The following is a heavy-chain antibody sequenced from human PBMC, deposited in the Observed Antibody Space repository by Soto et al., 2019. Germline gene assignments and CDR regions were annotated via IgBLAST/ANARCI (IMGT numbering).Heavy chain of an antibody. Sequence: QVQLVQSGAEVKKPGSSVKVSCKASGGTFSTYAIDWVRQAPGQWLEWMGGIIPLFGTAKYAQNFQGRITITADESTNTAYMELRSLRSQYTAVYYCARGVHYDSSGYYYFYWGQGTLVTVSS. J-gene: IGHJ4*02. D-gene: IGHD3-22*01. V-gene: IGHV1-69*01. CDR2: IIPLFGTA. CDR3: ARGVHYDSSGYYYFY. CDR1: GGTFSTYA.